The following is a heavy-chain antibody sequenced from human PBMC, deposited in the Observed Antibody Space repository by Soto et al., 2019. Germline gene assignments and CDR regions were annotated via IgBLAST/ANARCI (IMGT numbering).Heavy chain of an antibody. J-gene: IGHJ4*02. CDR1: GYSFTSYW. V-gene: IGHV5-51*01. CDR2: IYPGDSDT. Sequence: GESLKISCKGSGYSFTSYWIGWVRQMPGKGLEWMGIIYPGDSDTRYSPSFQGQVTISADKSISTAYLQWSSLKASDTAMYYCARGWFGELLPYYFDYWGQGTLVTVSS. CDR3: ARGWFGELLPYYFDY. D-gene: IGHD3-10*01.